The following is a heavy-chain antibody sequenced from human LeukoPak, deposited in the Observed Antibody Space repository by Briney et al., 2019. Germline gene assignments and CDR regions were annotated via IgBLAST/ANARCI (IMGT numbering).Heavy chain of an antibody. J-gene: IGHJ4*02. V-gene: IGHV4-61*05. Sequence: KPSETLSLTCTVSGGSISSSSYYWGWIRQPPGKGLEWIGYIYYRGSTNYNPSLKSRVTISVDTSKNQFSLKLSSVTAADTAVYYCARLSGYSSGHYYSDYWGQGTLVTVSS. CDR1: GGSISSSSYY. CDR3: ARLSGYSSGHYYSDY. D-gene: IGHD3-22*01. CDR2: IYYRGST.